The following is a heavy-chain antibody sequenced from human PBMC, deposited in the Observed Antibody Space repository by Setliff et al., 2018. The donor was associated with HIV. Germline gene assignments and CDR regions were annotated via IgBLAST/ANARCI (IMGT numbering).Heavy chain of an antibody. CDR1: EFTFGNSI. Sequence: LRLSCAISEFTFGNSIIAWVRQAPGKGLEWVSTINNVDGSTYFADSVKGRFTISGDKSKNTVYLQMNSLRAEDTAVYFCAKEGHSSGRCGAFDIWGQGTVVTVSS. V-gene: IGHV3-23*01. CDR2: INNVDGST. J-gene: IGHJ3*02. D-gene: IGHD6-19*01. CDR3: AKEGHSSGRCGAFDI.